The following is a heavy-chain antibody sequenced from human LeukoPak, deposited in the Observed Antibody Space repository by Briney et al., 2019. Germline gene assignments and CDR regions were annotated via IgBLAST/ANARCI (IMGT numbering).Heavy chain of an antibody. CDR3: VKDQYSGSGSYPDALDF. CDR2: ISGGGSA. Sequence: GGSLRLSCAASGFSFSIYTMTWVRQAPGMGLQWVSVISGGGSAYYADSVKGRFTVSRDNSRNAVYLQMNSLRVEDTAVYYCVKDQYSGSGSYPDALDFWGQGTVVTVSS. V-gene: IGHV3-23*01. J-gene: IGHJ3*01. CDR1: GFSFSIYT. D-gene: IGHD3-10*01.